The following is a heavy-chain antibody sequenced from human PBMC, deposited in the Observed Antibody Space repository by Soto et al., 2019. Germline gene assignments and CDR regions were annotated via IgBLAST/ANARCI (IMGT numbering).Heavy chain of an antibody. V-gene: IGHV1-69*13. CDR2: IIPMFDIV. D-gene: IGHD6-6*01. CDR3: AREAEHEYFEY. Sequence: SVKVSCKACGWTFGSNAISWVGQAPGQGLEWMGGIIPMFDIVHFAQKFQGRVTITADEFTSTAYMELSSLRSEDTAVYYCAREAEHEYFEYLGQRTPVNVSS. CDR1: GWTFGSNA. J-gene: IGHJ4*02.